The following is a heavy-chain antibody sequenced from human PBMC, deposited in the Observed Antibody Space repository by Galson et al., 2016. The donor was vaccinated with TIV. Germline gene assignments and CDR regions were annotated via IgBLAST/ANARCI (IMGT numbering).Heavy chain of an antibody. J-gene: IGHJ6*02. CDR1: GDTFSSYP. V-gene: IGHV1-69*13. Sequence: SVKVSCKASGDTFSSYPFNWVRQAPGQGLEWVGGFIPLFGTANYAQKFQGRVTISADESTSTLYMEVRSLRSEDTAVYYCAKDRNTAMDTYHDYYGMDLWGQGATVIVSS. CDR3: AKDRNTAMDTYHDYYGMDL. CDR2: FIPLFGTA. D-gene: IGHD5-18*01.